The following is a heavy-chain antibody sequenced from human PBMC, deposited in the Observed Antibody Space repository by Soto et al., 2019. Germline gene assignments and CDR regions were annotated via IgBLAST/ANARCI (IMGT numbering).Heavy chain of an antibody. Sequence: GGSLRLSCAASGIAFGTYGMHRVRQAPGKGLEWVAFISFDGSFQDVADSVKGRFGISRDNSRNTLFLQMNSLKTEDTAMYFCARDRRISVAGTGTWFDPWGQGTLVTVSS. D-gene: IGHD6-19*01. V-gene: IGHV3-30*03. CDR1: GIAFGTYG. CDR2: ISFDGSFQ. CDR3: ARDRRISVAGTGTWFDP. J-gene: IGHJ5*02.